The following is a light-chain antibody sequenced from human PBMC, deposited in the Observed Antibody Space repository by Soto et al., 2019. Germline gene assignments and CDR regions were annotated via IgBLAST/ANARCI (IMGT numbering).Light chain of an antibody. V-gene: IGKV3-20*01. Sequence: EIVLTQSPATLSLSPGERATLSCRASQTVSSNLAWYQQKPGQAPRLLVYGASSRATGIPERFSGSVSETDFTLSISRLEPEDFAVYYCQHYGNSPLTFGQGTRLEIK. J-gene: IGKJ5*01. CDR3: QHYGNSPLT. CDR1: QTVSSN. CDR2: GAS.